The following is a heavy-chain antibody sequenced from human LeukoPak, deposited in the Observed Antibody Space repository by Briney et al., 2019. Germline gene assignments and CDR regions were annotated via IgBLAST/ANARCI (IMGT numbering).Heavy chain of an antibody. D-gene: IGHD3-22*01. J-gene: IGHJ4*02. V-gene: IGHV1-2*02. CDR3: ARDIRTRYDSSGYSFYY. Sequence: ASVKVPCKASGYTFTGYHMHWVRQAPGQGLEWMGWINPNSGGTNYAQKFQGRVTMTRDTSISTAYMELSRLRSDDTAVYYCARDIRTRYDSSGYSFYYWGQGTLVTVSS. CDR2: INPNSGGT. CDR1: GYTFTGYH.